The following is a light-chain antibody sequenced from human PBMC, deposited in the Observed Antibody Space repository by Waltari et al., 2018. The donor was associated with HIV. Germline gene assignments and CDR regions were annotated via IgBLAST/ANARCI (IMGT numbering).Light chain of an antibody. CDR3: QQYNNWPRGT. Sequence: EIVMTQSPATLSVSAGERATLSCRASQSVSSNLAWYQQKPGQAPRLLIYGASTMATGIPARFSGSGSGTEFTLTISSLQSEDFAVYYCQQYNNWPRGTFGGGTKVEIK. CDR1: QSVSSN. J-gene: IGKJ4*01. CDR2: GAS. V-gene: IGKV3-15*01.